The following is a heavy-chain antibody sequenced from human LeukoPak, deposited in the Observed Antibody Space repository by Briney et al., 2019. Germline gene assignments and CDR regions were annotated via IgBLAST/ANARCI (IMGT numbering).Heavy chain of an antibody. CDR2: IYYSGST. J-gene: IGHJ4*02. V-gene: IGHV4-59*08. CDR3: ARQQLVRGFDY. Sequence: PSETLSLTCIVSGGSISSYYWSWIRQPPGKGLEWIGYIYYSGSTNYNPPLKSRVTISVDTSKNQFSLKLSSVTAADTAVYYCARQQLVRGFDYWGQGTLVTVSS. CDR1: GGSISSYY. D-gene: IGHD6-13*01.